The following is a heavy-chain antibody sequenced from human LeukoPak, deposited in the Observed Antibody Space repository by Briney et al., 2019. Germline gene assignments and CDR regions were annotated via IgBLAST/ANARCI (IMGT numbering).Heavy chain of an antibody. CDR3: ARSQQWLAQIMGYFDY. CDR1: GFTFSSYA. CDR2: ISYDGSNK. Sequence: PGGSLRLSCAASGFTFSSYAMHWVRQAPGKGLEWVAVISYDGSNKHYADSVKGRFTISRDNSKNTLYLQMNSLRAEDTAVYYCARSQQWLAQIMGYFDYWGQGTLVTVSS. D-gene: IGHD6-19*01. V-gene: IGHV3-30-3*01. J-gene: IGHJ4*02.